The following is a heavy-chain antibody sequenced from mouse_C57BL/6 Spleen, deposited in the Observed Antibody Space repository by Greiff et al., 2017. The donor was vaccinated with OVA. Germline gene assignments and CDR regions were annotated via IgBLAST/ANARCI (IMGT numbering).Heavy chain of an antibody. Sequence: QVQLQQSGPGLVQPSQSLSITCTVSGFSLTSYGVHWVRQPPGKGLEWLGVIWSGGSTDYNAAFISRLSISKDNSKSQVFFRMYSLQANATAIYYCAKNPIEFDYYGSSYAIDYWGQGTSVTVSS. CDR1: GFSLTSYG. D-gene: IGHD1-1*01. V-gene: IGHV2-4*01. J-gene: IGHJ4*01. CDR2: IWSGGST. CDR3: AKNPIEFDYYGSSYAIDY.